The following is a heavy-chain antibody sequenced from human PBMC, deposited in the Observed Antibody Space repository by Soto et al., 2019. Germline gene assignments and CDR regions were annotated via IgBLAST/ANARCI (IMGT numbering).Heavy chain of an antibody. Sequence: QVTLKESGPVLVKPTETLTLTCTVSGFSLSNARMGVSWIRQPPGKALEWLAHIFSNDEKSYSTSLKSRLTLSTDTANSQVVLTMTNMDPVDTAKYSCARGGETYSSSWYWNWFDPWGQGTLVTVSS. V-gene: IGHV2-26*01. CDR3: ARGGETYSSSWYWNWFDP. CDR1: GFSLSNARMG. J-gene: IGHJ5*02. CDR2: IFSNDEK. D-gene: IGHD6-13*01.